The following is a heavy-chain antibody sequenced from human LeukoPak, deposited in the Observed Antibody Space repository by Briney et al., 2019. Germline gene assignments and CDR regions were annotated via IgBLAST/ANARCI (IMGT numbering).Heavy chain of an antibody. CDR2: IKQDGSEK. J-gene: IGHJ1*01. V-gene: IGHV3-7*01. CDR3: AREVYCSSTSCYTGCFQH. Sequence: GGSLRLSCAASGFTFSSYWMSWVRQAPGKGLEGVANIKQDGSEKYYVDSVKGRFTISRDNAKNSLYLQMNSLRAEDTAVYYCAREVYCSSTSCYTGCFQHWGQGTLVTVSS. CDR1: GFTFSSYW. D-gene: IGHD2-2*02.